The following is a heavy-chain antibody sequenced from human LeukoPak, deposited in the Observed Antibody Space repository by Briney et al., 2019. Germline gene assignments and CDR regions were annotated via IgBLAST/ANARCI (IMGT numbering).Heavy chain of an antibody. CDR2: MNPNSGNT. Sequence: ASVKVSCKASGYTFTSYDINWVRQATGQGLEWMGWMNPNSGNTGYAQKFQGRVTITRNTSISTAYMELSSLRSEDTAVYYCARDLLSCADGFCYYYYYHMDVWGIGTTVTVSS. J-gene: IGHJ6*03. CDR1: GYTFTSYD. V-gene: IGHV1-8*03. D-gene: IGHD2-8*01. CDR3: ARDLLSCADGFCYYYYYHMDV.